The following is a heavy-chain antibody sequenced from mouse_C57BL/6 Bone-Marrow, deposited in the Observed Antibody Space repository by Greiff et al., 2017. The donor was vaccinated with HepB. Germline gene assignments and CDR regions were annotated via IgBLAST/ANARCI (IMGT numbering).Heavy chain of an antibody. V-gene: IGHV15-2*01. D-gene: IGHD1-1*01. J-gene: IGHJ1*03. CDR2: ILPSIGRT. CDR1: DSEVFPIAY. CDR3: ARDYYEYFDV. Sequence: QVQLKESGSELRSPGSSVKLSCKDFDSEVFPIAYMSWVRQKPGHGFEWIGGILPSIGRTIYGEKFEDKATLDADTLSNTAYLGLNSLTSEDSAIYYCARDYYEYFDVWGTGTTVTVSS.